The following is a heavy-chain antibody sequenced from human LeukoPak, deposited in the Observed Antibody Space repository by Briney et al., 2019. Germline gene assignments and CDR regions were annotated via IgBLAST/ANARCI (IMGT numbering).Heavy chain of an antibody. V-gene: IGHV1-18*01. D-gene: IGHD1-14*01. J-gene: IGHJ4*02. CDR1: GYTFTSYG. Sequence: DSVNVSCKASGYTFTSYGISWVRQAPGQGLEWMGWISAYNGNTNYAQKLQGRVTMTTDTSTSTAYMELRSLRSDDTAVYYCARVPEATGYFDYWGQGTLVTVSS. CDR3: ARVPEATGYFDY. CDR2: ISAYNGNT.